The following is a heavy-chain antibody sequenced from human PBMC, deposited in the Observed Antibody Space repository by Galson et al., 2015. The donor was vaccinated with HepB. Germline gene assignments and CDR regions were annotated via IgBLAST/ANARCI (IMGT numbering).Heavy chain of an antibody. V-gene: IGHV1-24*01. J-gene: IGHJ2*01. CDR3: ATVLYGYVWGSYRRSQYWYFDL. D-gene: IGHD3-16*02. CDR1: GYTLTELS. Sequence: SVKVSCKVSGYTLTELSMHWVRQAPGKGLEWMGGFDPEDGETIYAQKFQGRVTMTEDTSTDTAYMELSSLRSEDTAVYYCATVLYGYVWGSYRRSQYWYFDLWGRGTLVTVSS. CDR2: FDPEDGET.